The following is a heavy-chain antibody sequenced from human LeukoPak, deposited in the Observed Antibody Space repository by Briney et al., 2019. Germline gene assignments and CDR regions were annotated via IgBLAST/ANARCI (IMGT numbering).Heavy chain of an antibody. Sequence: PGGSLRLSCAASGFMFSNYGMQWVRQAPGKGLEWVAVISYDGSNKYYADSVKGRFTISRDNSKKTLYLQMNSLRAEDTAVYYCAKDLRRRYYFGSGSRGGTFDIWGQGTMVTVSS. J-gene: IGHJ3*02. CDR2: ISYDGSNK. D-gene: IGHD3-10*01. V-gene: IGHV3-30*18. CDR3: AKDLRRRYYFGSGSRGGTFDI. CDR1: GFMFSNYG.